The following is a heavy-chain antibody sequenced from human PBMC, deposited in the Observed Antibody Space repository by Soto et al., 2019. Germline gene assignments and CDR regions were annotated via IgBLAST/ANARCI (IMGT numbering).Heavy chain of an antibody. CDR3: ARARKGSYDY. Sequence: SETLSLTXTVSGGSISSGGYYWSWIRQHPGKGLEWIGYIYYSGSTYYNPSLKSRVTISVDTSKNQFSLKLSSVTAADTAVYYCARARKGSYDYWGQGTLVTVSS. J-gene: IGHJ4*02. CDR1: GGSISSGGYY. CDR2: IYYSGST. V-gene: IGHV4-31*02. D-gene: IGHD3-10*01.